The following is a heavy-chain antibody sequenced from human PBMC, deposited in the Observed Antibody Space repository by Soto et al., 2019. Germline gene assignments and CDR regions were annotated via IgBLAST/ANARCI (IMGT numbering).Heavy chain of an antibody. CDR1: GFTFSSYI. J-gene: IGHJ3*02. V-gene: IGHV3-21*01. CDR3: ARVGSDAFDI. Sequence: GSLTVSCAASGFTFSSYIMNWVRQAPGKGLEWVSSISSSSSYIYYADSVKGRFTISRDNAKNSLYLQMNSLRAEDTAVYYYARVGSDAFDIWGQGTMVTVSS. CDR2: ISSSSSYI. D-gene: IGHD2-15*01.